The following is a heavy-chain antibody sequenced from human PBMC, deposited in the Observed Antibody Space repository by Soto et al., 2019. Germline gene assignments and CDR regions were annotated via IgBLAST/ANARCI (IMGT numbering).Heavy chain of an antibody. V-gene: IGHV1-2*02. J-gene: IGHJ6*02. CDR1: GYTFTGYY. CDR3: ATWRRAVRPVPQNYGMDV. CDR2: INPNSGGT. Sequence: ASVKVSCKASGYTFTGYYMHWVRQAPGQGPEWMGWINPNSGGTNYAQKFQGRVTMTRDTSISTAYMELSRLRSDDTAVYYCATWRRAVRPVPQNYGMDVWGQGTTVTVSS. D-gene: IGHD6-6*01.